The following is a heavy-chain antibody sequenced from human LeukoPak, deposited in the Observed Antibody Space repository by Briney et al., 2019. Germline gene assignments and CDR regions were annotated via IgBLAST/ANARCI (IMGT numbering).Heavy chain of an antibody. CDR3: ARAKPMTTFYFDY. Sequence: ESGPTLVNPTQTLTLTCTFSGFSLSTSGMCVNWIRQPPGKALEWLARIDWDDDKYYSPSPKTRLTISKDTSKNQVVLTMTNMGPVDTATYYCARAKPMTTFYFDYWGQGILVTLSS. J-gene: IGHJ4*02. CDR1: GFSLSTSGMC. V-gene: IGHV2-70*11. CDR2: IDWDDDK. D-gene: IGHD3-16*01.